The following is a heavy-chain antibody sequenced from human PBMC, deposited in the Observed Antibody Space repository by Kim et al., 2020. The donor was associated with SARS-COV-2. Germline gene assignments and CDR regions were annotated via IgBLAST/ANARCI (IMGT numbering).Heavy chain of an antibody. V-gene: IGHV4-59*01. CDR1: GGSISSYY. CDR3: ATITYSNDWYYFDY. J-gene: IGHJ4*02. CDR2: IYYSGST. D-gene: IGHD6-19*01. Sequence: SETLSLTCTVSGGSISSYYWNWIRQPPGKGLEWIGYIYYSGSTNYNPSLKSRVTISVDTSKNQFSLKLTSVTAADTAVYYCATITYSNDWYYFDYWGQGTLVPVSS.